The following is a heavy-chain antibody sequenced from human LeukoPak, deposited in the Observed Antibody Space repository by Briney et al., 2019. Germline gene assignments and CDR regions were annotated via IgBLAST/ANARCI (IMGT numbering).Heavy chain of an antibody. J-gene: IGHJ3*02. D-gene: IGHD6-13*01. V-gene: IGHV4-39*07. CDR1: GGSISTNSYY. CDR3: ARERRGSSWYDAFDI. CDR2: IYYSGST. Sequence: PSETLSLTCTVSGGSISTNSYYWAWIRQPPGKGLEWIGTIYYSGSTYYNPSLKSRVTMSVDTSKNQFSLKLSSVTAADTAVYYCARERRGSSWYDAFDIWGQGTMVTVSS.